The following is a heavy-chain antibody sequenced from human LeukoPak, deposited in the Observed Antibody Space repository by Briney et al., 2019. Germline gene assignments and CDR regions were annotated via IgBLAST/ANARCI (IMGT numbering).Heavy chain of an antibody. CDR2: IYPGDSDT. J-gene: IGHJ6*03. CDR3: ARLESFDIVVVPAAMNYYMDV. Sequence: GESLKISCKGSGYSFTSYWIGWVRQMPGKGLEWMGIIYPGDSDTRYSPSFQGQVTISADKSISTAYLQWSSLKASDTAMYYCARLESFDIVVVPAAMNYYMDVWGKGTTVTVSS. D-gene: IGHD2-2*01. V-gene: IGHV5-51*01. CDR1: GYSFTSYW.